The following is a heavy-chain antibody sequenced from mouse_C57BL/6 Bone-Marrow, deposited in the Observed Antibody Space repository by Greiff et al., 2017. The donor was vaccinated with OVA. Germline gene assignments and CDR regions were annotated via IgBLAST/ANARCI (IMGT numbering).Heavy chain of an antibody. CDR1: GYTFTSYG. CDR3: ASSYYYGSSYLWYCDV. Sequence: VMLVESGAELARPGASVKLSCKASGYTFTSYGISWVKQRTGQGLEWIGEIYPRSGNTYYNEKFKGKATLTADKSSSTAYMELRSLTSEDSAVYFCASSYYYGSSYLWYCDVWGTGTTVTVSS. CDR2: IYPRSGNT. V-gene: IGHV1-81*01. J-gene: IGHJ1*03. D-gene: IGHD1-1*01.